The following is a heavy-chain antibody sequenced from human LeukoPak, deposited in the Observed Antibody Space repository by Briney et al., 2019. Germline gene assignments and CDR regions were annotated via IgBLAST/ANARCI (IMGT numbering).Heavy chain of an antibody. CDR2: ISYDGSNK. V-gene: IGHV3-30*04. CDR1: GFTFSSYA. D-gene: IGHD5-18*01. CDR3: ARDLSGVAGYTYGRGIDY. Sequence: SGGSLRLSCAASGFTFSSYAMHWVRQAPGKGLEWVAVISYDGSNKYYADSVKGRFTISRDNAKTSLYLQMNSLRAEDTAVYYCARDLSGVAGYTYGRGIDYWGQGTLVTVSS. J-gene: IGHJ4*02.